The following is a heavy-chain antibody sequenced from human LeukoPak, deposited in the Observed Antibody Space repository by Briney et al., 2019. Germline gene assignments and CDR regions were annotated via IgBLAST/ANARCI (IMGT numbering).Heavy chain of an antibody. V-gene: IGHV3-11*01. CDR1: GFTFSDYY. Sequence: GGSLRLSCAASGFTFSDYYMSWIRQAPGKGLEWVSYISSSGSTIYYADSVKGRFTISRDNAKNSLYLQMNSLRAEDTAVYYCASTVRDGVAMIRKKNDYWGQGTLVTVSS. J-gene: IGHJ4*02. D-gene: IGHD5-12*01. CDR3: ASTVRDGVAMIRKKNDY. CDR2: ISSSGSTI.